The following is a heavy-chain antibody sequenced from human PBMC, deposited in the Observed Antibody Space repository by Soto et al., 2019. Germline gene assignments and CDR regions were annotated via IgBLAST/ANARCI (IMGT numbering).Heavy chain of an antibody. CDR1: GFTFSIYA. CDR2: LSYDGSNT. Sequence: QVQLVESGGGVVQPGRSLRLSCAASGFTFSIYAMHWVLQAPGKGLEWVAVLSYDGSNTSYADSVKGRFTISRDDSKNTLYLQMNSLRAEDTAVYYCARDSSDITMVRGVIRPVNWFDPWGQGTLVTVSS. J-gene: IGHJ5*02. V-gene: IGHV3-30-3*01. CDR3: ARDSSDITMVRGVIRPVNWFDP. D-gene: IGHD3-10*01.